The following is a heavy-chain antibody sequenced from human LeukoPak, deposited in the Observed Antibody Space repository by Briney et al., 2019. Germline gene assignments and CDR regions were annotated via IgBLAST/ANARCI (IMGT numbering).Heavy chain of an antibody. CDR2: IDPNSGGT. V-gene: IGHV1-2*06. D-gene: IGHD3/OR15-3a*01. J-gene: IGHJ4*02. CDR1: GYSFTGYY. Sequence: GGSVKVSCKASGYSFTGYYIHWVRQAPGQGPEWMGRIDPNSGGTNSAQKFQARVTLTRDTSIATVYMELSSLRSNDTAVYYYARDQARTTTWYLYMNYWGQGTLVTVSS. CDR3: ARDQARTTTWYLYMNY.